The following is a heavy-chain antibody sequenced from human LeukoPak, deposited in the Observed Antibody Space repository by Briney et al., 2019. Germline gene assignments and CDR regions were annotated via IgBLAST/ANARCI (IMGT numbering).Heavy chain of an antibody. D-gene: IGHD6-13*01. Sequence: ASVKVSCTASGYTFTSYDINWVRQATGQGLEWMGWMNPNSGNTGYAQKFQGRVTMTRNTSISTAYMELSSLRSEDTAVYYCARVPYIAAAGTGFDPWGQGTLVTVSS. V-gene: IGHV1-8*01. J-gene: IGHJ5*02. CDR2: MNPNSGNT. CDR1: GYTFTSYD. CDR3: ARVPYIAAAGTGFDP.